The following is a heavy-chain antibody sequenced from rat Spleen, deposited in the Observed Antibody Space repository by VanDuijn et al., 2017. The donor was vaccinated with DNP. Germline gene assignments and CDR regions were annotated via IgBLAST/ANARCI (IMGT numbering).Heavy chain of an antibody. J-gene: IGHJ4*01. CDR3: MSVAMDA. CDR1: GFSLADFS. V-gene: IGHV2-19*01. CDR2: ISSGGNP. Sequence: QVQLKESGPGLVQPSQTLSLTCTVSGFSLADFSVHWVRQTPGKGLEWIAAISSGGNPYSKSALKSRLSISRDTSKSQVFLKMNSLQTEDTAIYFCMSVAMDAWGQGTSVTVSS.